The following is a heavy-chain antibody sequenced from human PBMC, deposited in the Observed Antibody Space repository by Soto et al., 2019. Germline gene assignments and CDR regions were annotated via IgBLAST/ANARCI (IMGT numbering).Heavy chain of an antibody. J-gene: IGHJ5*02. CDR3: ARSYYYDSSGYTSNWFDP. D-gene: IGHD3-22*01. V-gene: IGHV1-69*13. CDR1: GGTLSSYA. Sequence: ASVKVSCKASGGTLSSYAISWVRQAPGQGLEWMGGIIPIFGTANYAQKFQGRVPITADESTSTAYMELSSLRSEDTAVYYCARSYYYDSSGYTSNWFDPWGQGTLVTVSS. CDR2: IIPIFGTA.